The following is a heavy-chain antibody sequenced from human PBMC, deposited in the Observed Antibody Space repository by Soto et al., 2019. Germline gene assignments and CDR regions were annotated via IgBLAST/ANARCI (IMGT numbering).Heavy chain of an antibody. J-gene: IGHJ4*02. CDR3: GRDRLRGYDSSGFYS. V-gene: IGHV1-18*01. CDR1: GYTFTNYG. CDR2: INPSDGNR. D-gene: IGHD3-22*01. Sequence: ASVKVSCKASGYTFTNYGISWVRQAPGQGLEWMGWINPSDGNRNFAQKFEDRVTMTTATSTNTVFLELRSLKSDDTAIYYCGRDRLRGYDSSGFYSWGQGTMVTVSS.